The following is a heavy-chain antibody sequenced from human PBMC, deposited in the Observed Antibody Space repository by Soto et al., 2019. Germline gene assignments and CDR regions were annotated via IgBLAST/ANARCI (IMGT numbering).Heavy chain of an antibody. Sequence: GASVKVSCKASGFAFSSSAVQWVRQARGQRLEWIGWIVVGSGSTNYAQNFQERVTITRDMSTSTAYMELSSLRSEDTAVYYCAADPYYYDSSNYYYFDYWGQGTLVTVSS. V-gene: IGHV1-58*01. J-gene: IGHJ4*02. CDR1: GFAFSSSA. D-gene: IGHD3-22*01. CDR3: AADPYYYDSSNYYYFDY. CDR2: IVVGSGST.